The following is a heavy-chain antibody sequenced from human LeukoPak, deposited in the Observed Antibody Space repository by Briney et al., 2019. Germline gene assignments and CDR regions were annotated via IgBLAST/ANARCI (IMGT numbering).Heavy chain of an antibody. V-gene: IGHV3-43*01. CDR3: AKAYDTLTAGGAFDI. CDR2: ISWDGGST. J-gene: IGHJ3*02. CDR1: GFTFDDYT. D-gene: IGHD3-9*01. Sequence: HPGGSLRLSCAASGFTFDDYTMHWVRQAPGKGLEWVSLISWDGGSTYYADSVKGRFTISRDNSKNSLYLQMNSLRTEDTALYYCAKAYDTLTAGGAFDIWGQGTMVTVSS.